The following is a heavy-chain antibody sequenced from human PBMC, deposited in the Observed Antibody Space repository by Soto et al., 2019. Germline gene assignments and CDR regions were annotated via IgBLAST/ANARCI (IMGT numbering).Heavy chain of an antibody. J-gene: IGHJ6*02. V-gene: IGHV3-23*01. CDR2: TSGSGGST. CDR3: AKGKVAARQTYYYYGMDV. Sequence: GRSLRLSCAASGFTFTSYAMSWVRQAPGKGLEWVSATSGSGGSTYYADSVKGRFTISRDNSKNTLYLQMKSLRAEDTAVYYCAKGKVAARQTYYYYGMDVWGQGTTVTVS. D-gene: IGHD6-6*01. CDR1: GFTFTSYA.